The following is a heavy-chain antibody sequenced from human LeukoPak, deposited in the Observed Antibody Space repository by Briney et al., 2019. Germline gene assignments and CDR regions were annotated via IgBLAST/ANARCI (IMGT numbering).Heavy chain of an antibody. Sequence: SETLSLTCAVYGGSFSGYYWSWIRQPPGKGLEWIGEINHSGSTNYNPSLKSRVTISVDTSKNQFSLKLSSVTAADTAVYYCAREGTVVTTGAFDIWGQGTVVTVSS. D-gene: IGHD4-23*01. J-gene: IGHJ3*02. CDR2: INHSGST. V-gene: IGHV4-34*01. CDR1: GGSFSGYY. CDR3: AREGTVVTTGAFDI.